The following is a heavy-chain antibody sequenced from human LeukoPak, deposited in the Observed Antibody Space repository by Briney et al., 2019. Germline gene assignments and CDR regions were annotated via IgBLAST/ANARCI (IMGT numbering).Heavy chain of an antibody. J-gene: IGHJ4*02. Sequence: GASVKVSCKASGYTFTGYYMHWVRQAPGQGLEWMGWINPNSGGTNYAQKFQGRVTVTRDTSISTAYMELSRLRSDDTAVYYCARDGSGSYYNDYLFDYWGQGTLVTVSS. D-gene: IGHD3-10*01. CDR1: GYTFTGYY. V-gene: IGHV1-2*02. CDR2: INPNSGGT. CDR3: ARDGSGSYYNDYLFDY.